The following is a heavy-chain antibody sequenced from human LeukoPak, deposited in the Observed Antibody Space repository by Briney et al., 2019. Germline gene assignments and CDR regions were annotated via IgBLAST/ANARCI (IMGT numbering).Heavy chain of an antibody. CDR3: ARDRRYDFWSGYYLNWFDP. Sequence: SETLSLTCTVSGGSISSYYWSWIRQPAGKGLEWIGRIYTSGSTNYNPSLKSRVTMSVDTSKNQFSPKLSSVTAADTAVYYCARDRRYDFWSGYYLNWFDPWGQGTLVTVSS. CDR1: GGSISSYY. CDR2: IYTSGST. D-gene: IGHD3-3*01. V-gene: IGHV4-4*07. J-gene: IGHJ5*02.